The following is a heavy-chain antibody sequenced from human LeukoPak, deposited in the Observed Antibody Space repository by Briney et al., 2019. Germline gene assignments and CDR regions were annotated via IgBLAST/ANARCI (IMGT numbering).Heavy chain of an antibody. CDR2: FYTSANT. D-gene: IGHD3-16*01. Sequence: SETLSLTCTVSGDSVSGYYGSWIRQPPGKGLEWIGYFYTSANTNYNPSLKSRVTMSVDTSKNQFSLKLSAVSAADTAVYYCARGLRDEERHYGYYYMDVWGKGTTVTVSS. V-gene: IGHV4-4*09. CDR3: ARGLRDEERHYGYYYMDV. CDR1: GDSVSGYY. J-gene: IGHJ6*03.